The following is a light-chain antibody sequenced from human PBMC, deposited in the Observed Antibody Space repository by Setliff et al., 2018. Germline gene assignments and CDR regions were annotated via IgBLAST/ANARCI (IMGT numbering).Light chain of an antibody. J-gene: IGLJ1*01. CDR2: DVI. V-gene: IGLV2-14*03. CDR3: ASYTATSTPLYV. CDR1: SSDIGGYNY. Sequence: SVLTQPASVSGSPGQSITLSCTGTSSDIGGYNYVSWYQQHPGKAPKLMIYDVINRPSGISHRFSGSKSGNTASLTISGLQPEDESDYYCASYTATSTPLYVFGTGTKVTVL.